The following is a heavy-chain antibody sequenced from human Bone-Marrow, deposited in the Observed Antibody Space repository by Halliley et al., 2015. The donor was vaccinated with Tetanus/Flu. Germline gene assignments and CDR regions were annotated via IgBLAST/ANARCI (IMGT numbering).Heavy chain of an antibody. CDR3: ARERASCGGDCLDY. Sequence: SLRLSCAASGFTFSSYVMAWVRHVPGKGLEWVSSISGRGGAAPSTDSVKGRFSISRDNSENTLHLQMNSLRAEDTAIYYCARERASCGGDCLDYWGQGTLVTVSS. CDR2: ISGRGGAA. J-gene: IGHJ4*02. V-gene: IGHV3-23*01. CDR1: GFTFSSYV. D-gene: IGHD2-21*02.